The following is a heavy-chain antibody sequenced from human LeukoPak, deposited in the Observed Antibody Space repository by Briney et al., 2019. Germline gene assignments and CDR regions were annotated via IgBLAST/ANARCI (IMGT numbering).Heavy chain of an antibody. V-gene: IGHV1-69*04. D-gene: IGHD5-12*01. Sequence: SAKVSCKASGGTFSSYAISWVRQAPGQGLEWMGRIIPIFGIANYAQKFQGRVTITADKSTSTAYMELSSLRSEDTAVYYCARDSPSIVATIEAYYFDYWGQGTLVTVSS. CDR2: IIPIFGIA. J-gene: IGHJ4*02. CDR1: GGTFSSYA. CDR3: ARDSPSIVATIEAYYFDY.